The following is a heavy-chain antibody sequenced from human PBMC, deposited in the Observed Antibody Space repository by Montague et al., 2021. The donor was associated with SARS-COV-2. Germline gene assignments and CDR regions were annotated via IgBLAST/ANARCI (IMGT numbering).Heavy chain of an antibody. CDR1: GFTFSDYF. Sequence: SLRLSCAASGFTFSDYFMDWVRQAPGKGLEYVSSISPSGGTTAYANSVKGRFTISRDNSKNTPYLQMGSLRAEDMAVYFCVRRDRGAYYTLDYWGQGTLVTVSS. CDR3: VRRDRGAYYTLDY. D-gene: IGHD3-3*01. CDR2: ISPSGGTT. J-gene: IGHJ4*02. V-gene: IGHV3-64*01.